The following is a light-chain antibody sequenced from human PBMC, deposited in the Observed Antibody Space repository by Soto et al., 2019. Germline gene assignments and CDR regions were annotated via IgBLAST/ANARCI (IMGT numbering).Light chain of an antibody. CDR1: QSVSSSY. Sequence: EIVLTQSPGTLSLSPGERATLSCRASQSVSSSYLAWYQQKHAQAPRLLIYDASSRATGIPDRFSGSGSGTDCTLTISRLEPEDFAVYYCQQNGALPPTFGQGTKVEIK. J-gene: IGKJ1*01. CDR3: QQNGALPPT. V-gene: IGKV3-20*01. CDR2: DAS.